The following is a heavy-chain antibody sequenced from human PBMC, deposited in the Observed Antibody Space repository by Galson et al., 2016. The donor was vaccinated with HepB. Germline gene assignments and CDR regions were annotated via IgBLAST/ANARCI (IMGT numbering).Heavy chain of an antibody. D-gene: IGHD2-2*01. Sequence: SLRLSCAASGFTVSSYYMSWVRQAPGKGLEWVSVIFYGGNTYYADSVEGRFTISRDDSMNTSYLQMNSRTADDTAVYFCARTSYRECTGTRCVNFRYYYYVMDVWGKGTTVTVSS. J-gene: IGHJ6*04. V-gene: IGHV3-53*01. CDR1: GFTVSSYY. CDR3: ARTSYRECTGTRCVNFRYYYYVMDV. CDR2: IFYGGNT.